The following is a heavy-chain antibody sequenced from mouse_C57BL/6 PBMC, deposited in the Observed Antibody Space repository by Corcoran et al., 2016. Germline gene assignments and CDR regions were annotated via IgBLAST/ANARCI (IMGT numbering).Heavy chain of an antibody. CDR2: ISYDGSN. CDR1: GYSITSGYY. Sequence: DVQLQESGPGLVKPSQSLSLTCSVTGYSITSGYYWNWIRQFPGNKLEWMGYISYDGSNNYNPSLKNRISITRDTSKNQFFLKLNSVTTEDTATYYCARETYGYDRAMDYWGQGTSVTVSS. V-gene: IGHV3-6*01. J-gene: IGHJ4*01. D-gene: IGHD2-2*01. CDR3: ARETYGYDRAMDY.